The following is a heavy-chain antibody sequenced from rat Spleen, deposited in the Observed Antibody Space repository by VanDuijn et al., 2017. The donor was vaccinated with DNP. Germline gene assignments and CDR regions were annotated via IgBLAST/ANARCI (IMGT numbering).Heavy chain of an antibody. J-gene: IGHJ2*01. CDR1: GFTFSDYY. Sequence: EVQLVESGGGLVQPGRSLKVSCAASGFTFSDYYMAWIRQAPGKGLEWVASIANTGDNTYYSDYVEGRFTISRDNAKSTLYLQMNSLRSEDTATYYCTIYYYSGEGFDYWGQGVMVTVSS. D-gene: IGHD1-1*01. V-gene: IGHV5-31*01. CDR3: TIYYYSGEGFDY. CDR2: IANTGDNT.